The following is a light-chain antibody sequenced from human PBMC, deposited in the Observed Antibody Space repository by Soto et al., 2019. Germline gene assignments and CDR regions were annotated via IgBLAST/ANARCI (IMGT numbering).Light chain of an antibody. CDR1: TSDVGGYNY. J-gene: IGLJ3*02. CDR3: CSYTSSSTWV. CDR2: EVS. V-gene: IGLV2-14*01. Sequence: QSVLTQPASVSGSPGQSITISCTGTTSDVGGYNYVSWYQQHPGKAPKLIIYEVSHRPSGISNHLSGSKSGNTASLTISGLQAEDEADYYCCSYTSSSTWVFGGGTKLTVL.